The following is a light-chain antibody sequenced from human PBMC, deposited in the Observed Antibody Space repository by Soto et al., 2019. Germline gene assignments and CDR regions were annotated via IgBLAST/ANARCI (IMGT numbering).Light chain of an antibody. Sequence: DIQMTQSPSTLSASVGDRVTITCRASQSISSWLAWYQQKPGKAPKLLIYKASSLESGVPSRFSGSGSGTEFTLIISSLQPDDSATNYCQQYNSSPWTFGQGTKVEIK. CDR3: QQYNSSPWT. V-gene: IGKV1-5*03. CDR1: QSISSW. CDR2: KAS. J-gene: IGKJ1*01.